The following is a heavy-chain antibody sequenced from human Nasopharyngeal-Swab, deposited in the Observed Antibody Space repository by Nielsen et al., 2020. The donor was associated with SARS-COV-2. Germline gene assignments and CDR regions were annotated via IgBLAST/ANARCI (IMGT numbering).Heavy chain of an antibody. D-gene: IGHD1-14*01. CDR3: ARDTGSQMDV. CDR1: GFTFRTYT. V-gene: IGHV3-30*19. Sequence: GGSLRLACEASGFTFRTYTMHWVRQAPGKGLEWVAVISYDGSNTYYADSVKGRFTISRDNSKNTLYLQMNSLRAEDTAVYYCARDTGSQMDVWGQGTTVTVSS. CDR2: ISYDGSNT. J-gene: IGHJ6*02.